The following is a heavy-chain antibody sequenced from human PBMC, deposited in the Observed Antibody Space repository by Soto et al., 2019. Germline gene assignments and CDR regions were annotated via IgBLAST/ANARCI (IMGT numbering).Heavy chain of an antibody. D-gene: IGHD2-15*01. CDR2: IYHSGTT. Sequence: SETLSLTCAVSGFSISSGFHWGWIRQPPGKGLEWIGSIYHSGTTYYNPSLKSRVTISVDTSKNQFSLKLRSVTAADTAVYYCARDSVAEIGYWGQGTLVTVSS. J-gene: IGHJ4*02. V-gene: IGHV4-38-2*02. CDR3: ARDSVAEIGY. CDR1: GFSISSGFH.